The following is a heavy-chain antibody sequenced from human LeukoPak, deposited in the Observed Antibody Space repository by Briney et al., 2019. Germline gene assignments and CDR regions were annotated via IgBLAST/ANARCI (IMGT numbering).Heavy chain of an antibody. V-gene: IGHV4-34*01. CDR3: ARGSGSYYHFDY. Sequence: SETLSLTCAVYGGSFSGYYWSWIRQPPGKGLEWIGEIKHSGSTNYNPSLKSRVTISVDTSKNQFSLKLSSVTAADTAVYYCARGSGSYYHFDYWGQGTLVTVSS. CDR1: GGSFSGYY. D-gene: IGHD3-10*01. CDR2: IKHSGST. J-gene: IGHJ4*02.